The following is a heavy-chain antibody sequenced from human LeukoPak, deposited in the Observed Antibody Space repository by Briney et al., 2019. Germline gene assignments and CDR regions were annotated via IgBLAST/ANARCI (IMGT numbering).Heavy chain of an antibody. D-gene: IGHD3-22*01. CDR1: GFTFSSYA. CDR2: ISGSGGST. Sequence: AGGSLRLSCAASGFTFSSYAMSWVRQAPGKGLEWVSAISGSGGSTYYADSVKGRFTISKDNSKNTLYLQMNSLRAEDTAVYYCAKNMIVVVQRWTSFLNPFDYWGQGTLVTVSS. J-gene: IGHJ4*02. V-gene: IGHV3-23*01. CDR3: AKNMIVVVQRWTSFLNPFDY.